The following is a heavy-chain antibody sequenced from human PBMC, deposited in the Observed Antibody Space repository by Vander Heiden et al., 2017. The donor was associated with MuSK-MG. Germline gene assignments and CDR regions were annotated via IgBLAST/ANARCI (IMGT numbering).Heavy chain of an antibody. J-gene: IGHJ4*02. Sequence: QAQLQQWGAGRLKPSETLSLTCAVYGGSLSGYYWSWIRQPPGKGLEWIGEINHSGSTNYNPSLKRRVTISVDTSKNQFSLKLSSVTAADTAVYYCARGRRAGTPFYWGQGTLVTVSS. CDR2: INHSGST. D-gene: IGHD6-19*01. CDR1: GGSLSGYY. V-gene: IGHV4-34*01. CDR3: ARGRRAGTPFY.